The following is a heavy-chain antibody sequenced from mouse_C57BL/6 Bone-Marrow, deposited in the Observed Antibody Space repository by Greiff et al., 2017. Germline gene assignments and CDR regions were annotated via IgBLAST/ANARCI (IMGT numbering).Heavy chain of an antibody. J-gene: IGHJ4*01. CDR3: ARNTYYYDMDY. D-gene: IGHD5-1-1*01. Sequence: DVKLVESGGGLVQPGGSLKLSCAASGFTFSDYGMAWVRQAPRKGPEWVAFISNLAYSIYYADTVTGRFTISRENAKNTLYLEMSSLRSEDTAICYCARNTYYYDMDYWGKGTSVTVSS. CDR1: GFTFSDYG. CDR2: ISNLAYSI. V-gene: IGHV5-15*01.